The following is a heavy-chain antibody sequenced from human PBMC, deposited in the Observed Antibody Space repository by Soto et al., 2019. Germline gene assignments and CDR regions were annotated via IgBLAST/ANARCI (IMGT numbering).Heavy chain of an antibody. D-gene: IGHD3-10*01. CDR1: GYTLTELS. V-gene: IGHV1-24*01. J-gene: IGHJ4*02. CDR3: ATPPIEGRRGDYYFDY. Sequence: ASVKVSCKVSGYTLTELSMHWVRQAPGKGLEWMGGFDPEDGETIYAQKFQGRVTMTEDTSTDTDYMELSRLRSEDTAVYYCATPPIEGRRGDYYFDYWGQGTLVTVSS. CDR2: FDPEDGET.